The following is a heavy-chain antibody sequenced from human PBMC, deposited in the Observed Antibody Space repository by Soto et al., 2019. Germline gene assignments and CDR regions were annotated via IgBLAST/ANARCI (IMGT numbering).Heavy chain of an antibody. CDR1: GGSISIGGYY. CDR3: ARVAVGIAAAGSYYDYFYMAV. Sequence: QVQLQESGPGLVKPSQTLSLTCTVSGGSISIGGYYWSWIRQHPWKGLEWIGYIYHSGSTYYNPSLTSRVTISVDTTKHQFSLKLRSVTAADTAVYYWARVAVGIAAAGSYYDYFYMAVWCKGTTVTVSS. D-gene: IGHD6-13*01. V-gene: IGHV4-31*03. CDR2: IYHSGST. J-gene: IGHJ6*03.